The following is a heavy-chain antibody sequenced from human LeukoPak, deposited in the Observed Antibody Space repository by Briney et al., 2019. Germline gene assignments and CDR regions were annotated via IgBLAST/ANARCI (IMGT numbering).Heavy chain of an antibody. CDR1: GYSFTSYW. D-gene: IGHD5-18*01. CDR2: IYPGDSDT. V-gene: IGHV5-51*01. Sequence: GESLKISCKGSGYSFTSYWIGWVRQMPGKGLEWMGIIYPGDSDTRYSPSFQGQVTIPADKSISTAYLQWSSLKASDTAMYYCARHGVDTAMAHPSYYYGMDVWGQGTTVTVSS. J-gene: IGHJ6*02. CDR3: ARHGVDTAMAHPSYYYGMDV.